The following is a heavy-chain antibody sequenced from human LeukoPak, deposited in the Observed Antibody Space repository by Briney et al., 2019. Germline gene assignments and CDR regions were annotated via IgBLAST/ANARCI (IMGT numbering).Heavy chain of an antibody. CDR1: GGSISGYY. V-gene: IGHV4-59*08. CDR3: ATEEATHNAFDI. CDR2: IYYSGST. D-gene: IGHD5-12*01. J-gene: IGHJ3*02. Sequence: SETLSLTCTVSGGSISGYYWSWIRQPPGKGLEWIAYIYYSGSTNYNPSLKSRVTISVDTSKNQFSLKLSSVTAADTAVYYCATEEATHNAFDIWGQGTMVTVSS.